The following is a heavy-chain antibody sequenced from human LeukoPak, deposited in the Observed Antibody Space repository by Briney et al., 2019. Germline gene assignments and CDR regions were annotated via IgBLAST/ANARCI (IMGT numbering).Heavy chain of an antibody. CDR2: INPNSGGT. Sequence: ASVKVSCKASGYTFTGYYMHWVRQAPGQGLERMGRINPNSGGTNYAQKFQGRVTMTRDTSISTAYMELSRLRSDDTAVYYCARVAVAESYDYWGQGTLVTVSS. CDR1: GYTFTGYY. CDR3: ARVAVAESYDY. D-gene: IGHD6-19*01. J-gene: IGHJ4*02. V-gene: IGHV1-2*06.